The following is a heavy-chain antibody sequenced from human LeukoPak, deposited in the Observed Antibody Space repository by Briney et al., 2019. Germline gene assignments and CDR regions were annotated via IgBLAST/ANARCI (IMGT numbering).Heavy chain of an antibody. V-gene: IGHV3-30*02. J-gene: IGHJ4*02. Sequence: PGGSLRLSCAASGFTFSSYGMHWVRQAPGKGLEGVSFIRYYGSNKYYADSVKGRFTICRDNSKNTLYLQMNSLRAEDTAVYYCAKEGLGYCSSTSCSSFDYWGQGTLVTVSS. CDR2: IRYYGSNK. D-gene: IGHD2-2*01. CDR1: GFTFSSYG. CDR3: AKEGLGYCSSTSCSSFDY.